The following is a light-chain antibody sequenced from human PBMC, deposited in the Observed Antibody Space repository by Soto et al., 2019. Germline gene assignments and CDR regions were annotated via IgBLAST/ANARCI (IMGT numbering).Light chain of an antibody. J-gene: IGLJ1*01. CDR2: DVS. Sequence: QSALTQPGSVSGSPGQSVTISCTGTSSDVGGYNYVSWYQQHPGKAPKLMLYDVSKRPSGVPDRFSGSKSGNTASLTISGLQAEDEADYYCCSYAGSYVYVFGTGTKVTVL. V-gene: IGLV2-11*01. CDR1: SSDVGGYNY. CDR3: CSYAGSYVYV.